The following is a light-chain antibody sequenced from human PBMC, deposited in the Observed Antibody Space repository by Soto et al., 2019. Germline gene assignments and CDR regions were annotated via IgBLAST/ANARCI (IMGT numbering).Light chain of an antibody. CDR3: QQSYITPVT. CDR1: QSIRRF. J-gene: IGKJ1*01. CDR2: AAS. Sequence: DIQMTQSPSSLSASVGDRVTITCLASQSIRRFLNWYQQKPGKAPKLLVYAASSLESGVPSRFSGSGSGTGFTLTISSLQPEDFATYHCQQSYITPVTFGQGTKVDI. V-gene: IGKV1-39*01.